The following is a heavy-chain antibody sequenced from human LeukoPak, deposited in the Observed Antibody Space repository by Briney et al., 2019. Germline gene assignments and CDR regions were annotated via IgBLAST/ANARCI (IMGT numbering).Heavy chain of an antibody. Sequence: ASVKVSCKALGYTFSSYTMSWVRQAPGQGLEWMGWISTYNGNTNYAQKFQGRVTMTIDTSTSTVYMELGSLTSGDTAVYYCARDKVYVEYYFEFWGKGTLVTVSS. J-gene: IGHJ4*01. V-gene: IGHV1-18*01. CDR3: ARDKVYVEYYFEF. D-gene: IGHD1-20*01. CDR1: GYTFSSYT. CDR2: ISTYNGNT.